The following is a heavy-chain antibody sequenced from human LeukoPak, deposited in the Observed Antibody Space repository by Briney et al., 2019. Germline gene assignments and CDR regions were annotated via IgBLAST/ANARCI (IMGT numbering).Heavy chain of an antibody. V-gene: IGHV1-24*01. D-gene: IGHD3-3*01. CDR2: FDPEDGET. J-gene: IGHJ4*02. CDR3: ATVVNRFLEWPYDY. CDR1: GYTLTELS. Sequence: ASVTVSCKVSGYTLTELSMHWVRQAPGKGLEWMGGFDPEDGETIYAQKFQGRVTMTEDTSTDTAYMELSSLRSEDTAVYYCATVVNRFLEWPYDYWGQGTLVTVSS.